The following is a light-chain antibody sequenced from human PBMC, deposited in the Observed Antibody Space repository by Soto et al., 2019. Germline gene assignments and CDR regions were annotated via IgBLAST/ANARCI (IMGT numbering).Light chain of an antibody. J-gene: IGKJ4*01. Sequence: IQMTQSPSSLSASVGDRVTITCRASQGVRDDVGWYQQKPGKAPKLLIYSASTLQSGVPSRFSGSGSGTDFTLTISGLQPEDLATYYCLQESNYPLTLGGGTKVEIK. CDR3: LQESNYPLT. CDR2: SAS. CDR1: QGVRDD. V-gene: IGKV1-6*01.